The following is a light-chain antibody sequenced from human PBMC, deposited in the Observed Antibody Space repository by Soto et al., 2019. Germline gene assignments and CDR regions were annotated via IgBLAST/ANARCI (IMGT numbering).Light chain of an antibody. V-gene: IGKV3-15*01. CDR2: GVS. Sequence: EIAMTQSPATLSVLPGETATLSCRASQTLNNNLAWYQQKPGQAPRLLIYGVSTRATGIPARFSGSGSGTEFTLAINNLQSEDSAVYYCQQHNGWPLTFGEGTKVEIK. CDR3: QQHNGWPLT. J-gene: IGKJ4*01. CDR1: QTLNNN.